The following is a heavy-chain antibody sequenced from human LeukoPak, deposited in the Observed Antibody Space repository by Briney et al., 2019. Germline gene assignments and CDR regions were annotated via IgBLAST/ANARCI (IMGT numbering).Heavy chain of an antibody. Sequence: GGSLRLSCAASGFTFDDYAMHWVRQAPGKGLEWVSGISWNSGSIGYADSVKGRFTISRDNAKNSLYLQMNSLRAEDMALYYCAKDVSYSPTPNLDNWGQGTLVTVSS. D-gene: IGHD3-10*01. CDR3: AKDVSYSPTPNLDN. V-gene: IGHV3-9*03. CDR2: ISWNSGSI. CDR1: GFTFDDYA. J-gene: IGHJ4*02.